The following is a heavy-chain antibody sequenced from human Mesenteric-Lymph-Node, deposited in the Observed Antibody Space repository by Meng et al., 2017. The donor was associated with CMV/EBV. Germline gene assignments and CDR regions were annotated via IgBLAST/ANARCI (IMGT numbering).Heavy chain of an antibody. V-gene: IGHV1-46*01. D-gene: IGHD3-22*01. CDR2: INPSGGVT. CDR3: ARVDYSDSTGYYDY. Sequence: SGYSFTTYYLHWVRQAPGQGLEWMGIINPSGGVTNYAQKFQGRVTMTTDTSTSTVYMELSSLRSEDTAVYYCARVDYSDSTGYYDYWGQGTLVTVSS. J-gene: IGHJ4*02. CDR1: GYSFTTYY.